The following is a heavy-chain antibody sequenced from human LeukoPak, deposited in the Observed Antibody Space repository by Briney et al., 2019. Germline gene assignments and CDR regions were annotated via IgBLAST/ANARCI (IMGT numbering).Heavy chain of an antibody. Sequence: GGSLRLSCAASGFTFSSYSMNWVRQAPGKGLEWVSSISSISSYIYYADSVKGGFTISRDNAKNSLYLQMNSLRSEDTAVYYCARTQHLVLRSPLDPWGQGTLVTVSS. CDR1: GFTFSSYS. J-gene: IGHJ5*02. D-gene: IGHD6-13*01. CDR2: ISSISSYI. CDR3: ARTQHLVLRSPLDP. V-gene: IGHV3-21*04.